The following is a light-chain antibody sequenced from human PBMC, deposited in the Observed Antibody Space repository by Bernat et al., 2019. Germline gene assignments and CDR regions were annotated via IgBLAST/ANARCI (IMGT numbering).Light chain of an antibody. J-gene: IGLJ2*01. Sequence: NFMLTQPHSVSEAPGKTVTISCTRSSGSIASKFAQWYQQRPGSSPTIVIYEDDQRPSGVPNRYSGSIDRSSNSASLTISGLKTEDEADYYSQSYDSTNQVFGGGTKLTVL. CDR2: EDD. V-gene: IGLV6-57*01. CDR1: SGSIASKF. CDR3: QSYDSTNQV.